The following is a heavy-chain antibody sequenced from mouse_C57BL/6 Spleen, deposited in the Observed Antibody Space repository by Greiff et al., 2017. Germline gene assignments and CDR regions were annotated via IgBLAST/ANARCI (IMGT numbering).Heavy chain of an antibody. CDR2: IYPRSGNT. Sequence: QVQLQQSGAELARPGASVKLSCKASGYTFTSYGISWVKQRTGQGLEWIGEIYPRSGNTYYNEKFKGKATLTADKSSSTAYMELRSLTSEDSAVXCCARYVLTGYYFDYWGQGTTLTVSS. V-gene: IGHV1-81*01. CDR3: ARYVLTGYYFDY. CDR1: GYTFTSYG. D-gene: IGHD4-1*01. J-gene: IGHJ2*01.